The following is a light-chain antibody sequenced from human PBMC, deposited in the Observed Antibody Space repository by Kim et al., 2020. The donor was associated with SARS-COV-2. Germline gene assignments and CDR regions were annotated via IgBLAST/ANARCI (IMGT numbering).Light chain of an antibody. V-gene: IGKV1-8*01. CDR1: ESVSSY. J-gene: IGKJ3*01. CDR3: QHYYTYPFT. CDR2: GAS. Sequence: AIRMTQSPSSFSASTGDRVTITCRASESVSSYLAWYQQKPGKAPKLLIYGASTLQSGVPSKFSGSGSGTDFTLTMSRLQSEDFATYYCQHYYTYPFTFGPGTKVDIK.